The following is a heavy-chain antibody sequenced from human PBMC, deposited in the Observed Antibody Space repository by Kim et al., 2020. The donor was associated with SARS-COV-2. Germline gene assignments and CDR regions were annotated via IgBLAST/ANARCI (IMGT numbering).Heavy chain of an antibody. J-gene: IGHJ3*02. CDR3: AAQWVRAPTAMAPRGAFDI. V-gene: IGHV4-39*07. D-gene: IGHD5-18*01. CDR2: IDDSGYN. CDR1: GCSISSSSYY. Sequence: SETLSLTCTVSGCSISSSSYYGVWNRERPWKGLEWIGGIDDSGYNYYNAPLKSRVTISVDTSKNQFSLKLSSVTAADTAVYYCAAQWVRAPTAMAPRGAFDIWGQGTMVTVSS.